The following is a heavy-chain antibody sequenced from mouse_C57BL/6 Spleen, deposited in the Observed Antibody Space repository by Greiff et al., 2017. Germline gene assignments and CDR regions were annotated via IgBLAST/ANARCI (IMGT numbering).Heavy chain of an antibody. CDR3: AREEGYQRFAY. D-gene: IGHD2-2*01. CDR2: IYPRSGNT. V-gene: IGHV1-81*01. Sequence: QVQLQQSGAELARPGASVKLSCKASGYTFTSYGISWVKQRTGQGLEWIGEIYPRSGNTYYNEKFKGKATLTADKSSSTAYMELRSLTSEDSAVYFCAREEGYQRFAYWGQGTLVTVSA. CDR1: GYTFTSYG. J-gene: IGHJ3*01.